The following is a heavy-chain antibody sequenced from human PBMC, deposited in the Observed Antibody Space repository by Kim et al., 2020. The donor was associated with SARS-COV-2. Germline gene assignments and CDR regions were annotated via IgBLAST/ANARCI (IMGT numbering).Heavy chain of an antibody. CDR2: IKPYTGGA. D-gene: IGHD3-22*01. Sequence: ASVKVSCKASGYSFTVFYIHWARQAPGQGLEWMGRIKPYTGGANYARKFQGRVTVTSDTSLSTAYMDLSVLTSDDTAVYFCARYDTLGYSVYWGQGTLVAVSS. V-gene: IGHV1-2*06. CDR1: GYSFTVFY. J-gene: IGHJ4*02. CDR3: ARYDTLGYSVY.